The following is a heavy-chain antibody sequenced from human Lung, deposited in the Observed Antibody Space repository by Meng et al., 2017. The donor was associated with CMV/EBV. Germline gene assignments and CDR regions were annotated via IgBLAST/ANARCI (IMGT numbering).Heavy chain of an antibody. CDR1: GFTFSSYA. Sequence: GGSLRLSCAASGFTFSSYAMSWVRQAPGKGLEWVSAISGSGGSTYYADSVKGRFTISRDNSKNTLYLQMNSLRAEDTAVYYCAKGHWGCSSTSCYLDAFDIWGQGXMVTVSS. D-gene: IGHD2-2*01. CDR3: AKGHWGCSSTSCYLDAFDI. J-gene: IGHJ3*02. CDR2: ISGSGGST. V-gene: IGHV3-23*01.